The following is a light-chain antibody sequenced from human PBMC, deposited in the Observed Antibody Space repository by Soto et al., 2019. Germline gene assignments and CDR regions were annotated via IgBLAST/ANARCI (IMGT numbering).Light chain of an antibody. V-gene: IGKV1-5*03. CDR3: QHTYRTPWT. CDR1: QSISSW. J-gene: IGKJ1*01. Sequence: DIQMTQSPSTLSASVVDRVTITCLASQSISSWLARYQQKPGKAPKLLIYKASSLESGVPSRFSGSGSGTDFTLTISSVQPEDFATYFCQHTYRTPWTFGQGTKVDIK. CDR2: KAS.